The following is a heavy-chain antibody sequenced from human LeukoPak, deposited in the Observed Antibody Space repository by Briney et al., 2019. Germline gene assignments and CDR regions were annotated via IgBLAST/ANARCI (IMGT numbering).Heavy chain of an antibody. CDR1: GFTFSDYY. CDR3: ASGHHRYRWDYFDY. V-gene: IGHV3-11*04. D-gene: IGHD4-23*01. J-gene: IGHJ4*02. CDR2: ISSSGSTI. Sequence: GGSLRLSCAASGFTFSDYYMSWIRQAPGKGLEWVSYISSSGSTIYYADSVKGRFTISRDNAKNSLYLQMNSLRAEDTAVYYCASGHHRYRWDYFDYWGQGTLVTVSS.